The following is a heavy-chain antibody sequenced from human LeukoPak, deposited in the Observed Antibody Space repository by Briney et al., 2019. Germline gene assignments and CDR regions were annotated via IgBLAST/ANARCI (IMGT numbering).Heavy chain of an antibody. Sequence: SETLSLTCTVSGGSISSYYWSWIRQPPGKGLEWIGYIYYSGSTNYNPSLKSRVTISVDTSKNQFSLKLSSVTAADTAVYYCAGDHHYYGMDVWGQGTTVTVSS. J-gene: IGHJ6*02. CDR3: AGDHHYYGMDV. CDR2: IYYSGST. CDR1: GGSISSYY. V-gene: IGHV4-59*12.